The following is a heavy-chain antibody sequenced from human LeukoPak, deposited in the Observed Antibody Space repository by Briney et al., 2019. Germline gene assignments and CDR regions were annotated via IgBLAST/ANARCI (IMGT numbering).Heavy chain of an antibody. D-gene: IGHD3-16*01. CDR3: ARVNLGGHSYYYMDV. V-gene: IGHV4-30-4*08. Sequence: SETLSLTCTVSGDSISSGDYCWSWIRQPPGKGLEWIGYIYCSGSTYYDPSLKSRVTISVDTSKNQFSLKLTSVTAADTAVFYCARVNLGGHSYYYMDVWGKGTTVTVSS. CDR1: GDSISSGDYC. CDR2: IYCSGST. J-gene: IGHJ6*03.